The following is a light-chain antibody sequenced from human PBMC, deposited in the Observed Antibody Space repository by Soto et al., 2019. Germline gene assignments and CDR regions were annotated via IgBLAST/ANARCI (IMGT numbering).Light chain of an antibody. Sequence: QSALTQPPSASGAPGQSVTISCTGTSSNVGGYNYVSWYQQHPGTAPKLMIYEVSKRPSGVPDRFSGSKSGNTASLTVSGLQAEDEADYYCRSYAGSNNFEVFGGGTKLTVL. V-gene: IGLV2-8*01. CDR3: RSYAGSNNFEV. CDR2: EVS. CDR1: SSNVGGYNY. J-gene: IGLJ2*01.